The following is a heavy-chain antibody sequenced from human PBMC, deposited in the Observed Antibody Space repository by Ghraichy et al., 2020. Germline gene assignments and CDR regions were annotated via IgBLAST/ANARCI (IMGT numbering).Heavy chain of an antibody. J-gene: IGHJ6*02. CDR3: ARNVDTAMVLYYYYYGMDG. CDR1: GYTFTSYG. D-gene: IGHD5-18*01. V-gene: IGHV1-18*01. Sequence: ASVKVSCKASGYTFTSYGISWVRQAPGQGLEWMGWISAYNGNTNYAQKLQGRVTMTTDTSTSTAYMELRSLRSDDTAVDYCARNVDTAMVLYYYYYGMDGWGQGTTVTVSS. CDR2: ISAYNGNT.